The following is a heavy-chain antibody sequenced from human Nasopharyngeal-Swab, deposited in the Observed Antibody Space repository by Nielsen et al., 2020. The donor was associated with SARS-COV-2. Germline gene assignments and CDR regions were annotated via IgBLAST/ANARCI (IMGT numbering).Heavy chain of an antibody. CDR1: GGSISSGDYY. V-gene: IGHV4-31*03. D-gene: IGHD6-13*01. J-gene: IGHJ6*02. CDR3: ARHGSSSWTNYYYGMDV. Sequence: SETLSLTCTVSGGSISSGDYYWSWIRQHPGKGLEWIGYFFYSGSTYYNPSLKSRITISVDTSKNQFSLKLSSVTAADTAVYYCARHGSSSWTNYYYGMDVWGQGTTVTVSS. CDR2: FFYSGST.